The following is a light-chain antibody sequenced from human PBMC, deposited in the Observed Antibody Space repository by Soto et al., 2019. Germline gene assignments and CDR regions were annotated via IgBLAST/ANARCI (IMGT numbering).Light chain of an antibody. V-gene: IGKV1-17*01. CDR1: HGIGND. CDR3: QEYNTYSRT. J-gene: IGKJ1*01. CDR2: AAS. Sequence: IPMTQSPSSLSASVGDRVTITCRASHGIGNDLGWYQQKPGKAPRLLIYAASNLQSGVPSRFNASGSGTEFTLTISSLQPDDFATYYCQEYNTYSRTFGQGAKVDIK.